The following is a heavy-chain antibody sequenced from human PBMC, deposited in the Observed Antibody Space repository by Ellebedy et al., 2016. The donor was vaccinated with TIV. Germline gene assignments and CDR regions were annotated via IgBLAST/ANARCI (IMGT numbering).Heavy chain of an antibody. CDR3: SRGVGD. V-gene: IGHV3-72*01. J-gene: IGHJ4*02. CDR1: GFPFSDHY. CDR2: IRNKTKSWST. Sequence: GESLKISCAASGFPFSDHYMHWVRQAPGQGLERLGLIRNKTKSWSTEYAAPVKGRFTISRDDSKNLLYLQMNSLKTEDTAVYYCSRGVGDWGQGTLVTVSS.